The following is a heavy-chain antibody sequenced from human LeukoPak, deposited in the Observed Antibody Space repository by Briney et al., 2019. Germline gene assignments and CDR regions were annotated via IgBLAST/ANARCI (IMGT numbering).Heavy chain of an antibody. J-gene: IGHJ4*02. CDR1: GFTFSNYW. CDR3: VRDYQFIQEV. D-gene: IGHD2-2*01. CDR2: ISTDGKST. Sequence: GGSLRLSCVASGFTFSNYWMLWVRQAPGKGLMWVSLISTDGKSTRYAESVKGRFTISRDNAKNALYLQMDILRVEDTALYFCVRDYQFIQEVWGQGTLVTVSS. V-gene: IGHV3-74*01.